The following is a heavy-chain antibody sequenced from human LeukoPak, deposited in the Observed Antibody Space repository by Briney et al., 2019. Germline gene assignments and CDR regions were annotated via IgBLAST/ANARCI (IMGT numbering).Heavy chain of an antibody. Sequence: GGSLRLSCAASGFTISRSSMHWVRQAPGKGLEWVSAISGSGGSTYYADSVKGRFTISRDNSKNTLYLQMNSLRAEDTGVYYCAKEYFDSHGYYYKEFFQHWGQGTLVTVSS. CDR1: GFTISRSS. CDR3: AKEYFDSHGYYYKEFFQH. D-gene: IGHD3-22*01. J-gene: IGHJ1*01. V-gene: IGHV3-23*01. CDR2: ISGSGGST.